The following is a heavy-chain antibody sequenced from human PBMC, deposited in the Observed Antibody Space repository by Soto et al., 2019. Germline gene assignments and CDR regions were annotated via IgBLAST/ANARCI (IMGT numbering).Heavy chain of an antibody. CDR1: GFTFSSYG. D-gene: IGHD6-19*01. Sequence: GGSLRLSCAASGFTFSSYGMHWVRQAPGKGLEWVAVISYDGSNKYYADSVKGRFTISRDNSKNTLYLQMNSLRAEDTAVYYCAKDLNTIAVAGMGGPRSPFDYWGQGTLVTVSS. V-gene: IGHV3-30*18. CDR3: AKDLNTIAVAGMGGPRSPFDY. CDR2: ISYDGSNK. J-gene: IGHJ4*02.